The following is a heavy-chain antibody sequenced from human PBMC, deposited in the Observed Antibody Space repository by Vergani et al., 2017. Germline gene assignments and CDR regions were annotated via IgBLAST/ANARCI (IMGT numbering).Heavy chain of an antibody. V-gene: IGHV3-23*01. CDR3: ARDRAAYYYDSSGPNRAPRFDY. CDR2: ISGSGGST. D-gene: IGHD3-22*01. CDR1: GFTFSSYA. Sequence: EVQLLESGGGLVQPGGSLRLSCAASGFTFSSYAMSWVRQAPGKGLEWVSAISGSGGSTYYADSVKGRFTISRDNSKNTLYLQMNSLRAEDTAVYYCARDRAAYYYDSSGPNRAPRFDYWGQGTLVTVSS. J-gene: IGHJ4*02.